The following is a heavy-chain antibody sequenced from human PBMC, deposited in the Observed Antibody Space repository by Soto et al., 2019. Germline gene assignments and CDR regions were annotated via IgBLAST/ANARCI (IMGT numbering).Heavy chain of an antibody. CDR2: IYPGDSDT. J-gene: IGHJ3*02. V-gene: IGHV5-51*01. D-gene: IGHD3-3*01. Sequence: PGESLKISCKGSGYSFTSYWIGWVRQMPGKGLKWMGIIYPGDSDTRYSPSFQGQVTISADKSISTAYLQWSSLKASDTAMYYCARQTIFGVVIIRYAFDIWGQGTMVTVSS. CDR1: GYSFTSYW. CDR3: ARQTIFGVVIIRYAFDI.